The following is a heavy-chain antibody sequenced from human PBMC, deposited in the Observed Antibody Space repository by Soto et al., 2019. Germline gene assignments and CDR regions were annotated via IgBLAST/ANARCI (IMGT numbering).Heavy chain of an antibody. CDR1: GFTFSSYA. D-gene: IGHD1-1*01. Sequence: GGSLRLSCAASGFTFSSYAMSWVRQAPGKGLEWVSAISGSGGSTYYADSVKGRFTISRDNSKNTLYLQMNSLRAEDTAVYYCAKVYGGTQLEYYFDYWGQGTLVTVSS. CDR2: ISGSGGST. CDR3: AKVYGGTQLEYYFDY. J-gene: IGHJ4*02. V-gene: IGHV3-23*01.